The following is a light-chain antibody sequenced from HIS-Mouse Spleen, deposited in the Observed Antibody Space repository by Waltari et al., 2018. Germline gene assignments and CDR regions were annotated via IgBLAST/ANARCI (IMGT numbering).Light chain of an antibody. V-gene: IGLV3-21*03. CDR3: QVWDSSSDHVV. J-gene: IGLJ2*01. CDR2: GDS. Sequence: SYVLTQPPSVSVAPGKTARITWGGNNMGSKSVHWDQQKPGQAPVLVVYGDSDRPSVIPERFSGSNAGNTATLTISRVEAGDEADYYCQVWDSSSDHVVFGGGTKLTVL. CDR1: NMGSKS.